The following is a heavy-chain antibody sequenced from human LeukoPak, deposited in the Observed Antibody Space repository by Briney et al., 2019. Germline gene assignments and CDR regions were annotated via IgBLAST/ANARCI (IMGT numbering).Heavy chain of an antibody. CDR3: ASDKIGYYHDSSGYSN. Sequence: PSETLSLTCTVSGGSISSYYWSWIRQPPGKGLEWIGYIYYSGSTNYNPSLKSRVTISVDTSKNQFSLKLSSVTAADTAVYYCASDKIGYYHDSSGYSNWGQGTLVTVSS. CDR2: IYYSGST. D-gene: IGHD3-22*01. J-gene: IGHJ4*02. V-gene: IGHV4-59*01. CDR1: GGSISSYY.